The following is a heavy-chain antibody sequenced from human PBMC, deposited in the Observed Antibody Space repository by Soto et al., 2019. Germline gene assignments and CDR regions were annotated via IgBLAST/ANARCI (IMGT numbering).Heavy chain of an antibody. CDR3: TTGEGRYYDFWSGSHYYGMDV. Sequence: GGSLRLSCAASGFTFSNAWMSWVRQAPGKGLEWVGRIKSKTDGGTTDYAAPVKGGFTISRDDSKNTLYLQMNSLKTEDTAVYYCTTGEGRYYDFWSGSHYYGMDVWGQGTTVTVSS. V-gene: IGHV3-15*01. CDR1: GFTFSNAW. J-gene: IGHJ6*02. D-gene: IGHD3-3*01. CDR2: IKSKTDGGTT.